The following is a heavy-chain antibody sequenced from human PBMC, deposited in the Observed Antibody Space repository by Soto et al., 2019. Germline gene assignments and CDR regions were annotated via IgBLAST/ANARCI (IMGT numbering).Heavy chain of an antibody. V-gene: IGHV4-31*03. CDR3: ARSVFP. CDR1: GGSISSGGYY. J-gene: IGHJ5*02. Sequence: QVQLQESGPGLVKPSQTLSLTCTVSGGSISSGGYYWSWIRQHPGKGLEWIGYIYYIGSTYYNPSLMGRVTISVDTPKNQFSLRLTSVTAADAAVYYCARSVFPWGQGTLVTVSS. CDR2: IYYIGST.